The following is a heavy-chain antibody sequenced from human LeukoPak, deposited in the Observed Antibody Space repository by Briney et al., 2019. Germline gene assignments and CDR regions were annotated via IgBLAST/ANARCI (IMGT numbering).Heavy chain of an antibody. CDR1: GVSINNYY. CDR2: VYYNGNT. J-gene: IGHJ5*02. V-gene: IGHV4-59*12. D-gene: IGHD5-18*01. Sequence: PSETLSLTCTVSGVSINNYYWNWIQQPPRKGPEWIGHVYYNGNTMYNPSLKDRLIISLHTSENQFSLKLTSVSAADTALYYCARDPRPNSNNWFDIWGQGILVTVSS. CDR3: ARDPRPNSNNWFDI.